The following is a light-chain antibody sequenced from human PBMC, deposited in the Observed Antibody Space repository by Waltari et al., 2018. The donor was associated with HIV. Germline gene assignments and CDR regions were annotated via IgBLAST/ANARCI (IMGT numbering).Light chain of an antibody. CDR2: GVN. Sequence: QSALTQPPSASGSPGQSVTISCAGTSSDIGGYNFVSWYQQNPGKAPKGIIYGVNKRPSGVPDRFSGSKSGNTASLTVSGLQADDEADYYCSSYAGSNNLVVFGGGTKLIVL. CDR1: SSDIGGYNF. CDR3: SSYAGSNNLVV. V-gene: IGLV2-8*01. J-gene: IGLJ2*01.